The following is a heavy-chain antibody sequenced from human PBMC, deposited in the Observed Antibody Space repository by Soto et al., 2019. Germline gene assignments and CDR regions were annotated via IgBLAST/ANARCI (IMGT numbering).Heavy chain of an antibody. D-gene: IGHD2-21*01. CDR3: TRGRSVIANDDFEY. Sequence: ESVGGVVQPGTSLRLSCAASGFAISSYSMHWVRQAPGKGLEWVAAMSFDGNSKYFADSVKGRFMISRDTSKNTWSLEMESLGAEDSALYHCTRGRSVIANDDFEYWGQGTQVTVSS. V-gene: IGHV3-30-3*01. CDR1: GFAISSYS. CDR2: MSFDGNSK. J-gene: IGHJ4*02.